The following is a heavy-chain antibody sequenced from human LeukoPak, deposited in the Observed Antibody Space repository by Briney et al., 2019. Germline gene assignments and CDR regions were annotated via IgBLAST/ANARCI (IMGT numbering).Heavy chain of an antibody. D-gene: IGHD6-19*01. V-gene: IGHV1-69*04. CDR1: GGTFSNRG. Sequence: SVKVSCKVVGGTFSNRGISWVRQAPGQGLEWMGRIIPILALAKYAQRFQGRVTITADKSTNTAYMELSSLRSEDTAVYYCAREYPGIAVAGDNWFDPWGQGTLVTVSS. J-gene: IGHJ5*02. CDR2: IIPILALA. CDR3: AREYPGIAVAGDNWFDP.